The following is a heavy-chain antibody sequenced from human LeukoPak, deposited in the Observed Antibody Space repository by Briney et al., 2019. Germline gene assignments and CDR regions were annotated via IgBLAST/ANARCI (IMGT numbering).Heavy chain of an antibody. D-gene: IGHD2-21*01. CDR2: IYSGGTT. CDR1: GFTVSGNY. V-gene: IGHV3-53*01. CDR3: ATLRLSYCAGDCLVY. J-gene: IGHJ4*02. Sequence: PTGGSLRLSCAVSGFTVSGNYMSWVRQAPGKGLEWVSLIYSGGTTYYADSVKGRFTISRDNSKNTLYLQMNSLRAEDTAVYYCATLRLSYCAGDCLVYWGQGTLVTVSS.